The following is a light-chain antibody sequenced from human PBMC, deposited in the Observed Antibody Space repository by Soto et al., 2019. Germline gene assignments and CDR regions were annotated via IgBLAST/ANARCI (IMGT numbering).Light chain of an antibody. Sequence: DIQMTHSPSTLSASVLDRVTIIFRSSQTISSWLAWYQQKGGQAPKLLISKASILDSGVPSRFSGSGSGTEFILTINNLQPDDFAIYYCQKYNSYSEEFGQGTRLEIK. V-gene: IGKV1-5*03. J-gene: IGKJ5*01. CDR1: QTISSW. CDR2: KAS. CDR3: QKYNSYSEE.